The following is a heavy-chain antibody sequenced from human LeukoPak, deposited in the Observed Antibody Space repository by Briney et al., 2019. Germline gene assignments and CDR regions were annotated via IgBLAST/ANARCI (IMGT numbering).Heavy chain of an antibody. J-gene: IGHJ5*02. CDR2: MYTSGST. D-gene: IGHD1-26*01. CDR3: AKSDYKNWFDP. CDR1: GGSISSYY. V-gene: IGHV4-4*07. Sequence: SETLSLTCTVSGGSISSYYWSWIRQPAGKGLEWIGRMYTSGSTNYNPSLKSRVTMSLDTSENQFSLKLSSVTAADTAVYYCAKSDYKNWFDPWGQGTLVTVSS.